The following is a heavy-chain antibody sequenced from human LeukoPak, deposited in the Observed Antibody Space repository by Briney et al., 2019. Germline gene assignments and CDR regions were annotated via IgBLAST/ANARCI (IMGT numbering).Heavy chain of an antibody. CDR1: GGSISSSSYY. V-gene: IGHV4-39*01. D-gene: IGHD4-23*01. Sequence: TSETLSLTCTVSGGSISSSSYYWGWIRQPPGKGLEWIGSIYYSGSTYYNPSLKSRVTISVDTSKNQFSLTLSSVTAADTAVYYCARSLTTVVTPYWFDPWGQGTLVTVSS. CDR3: ARSLTTVVTPYWFDP. CDR2: IYYSGST. J-gene: IGHJ5*02.